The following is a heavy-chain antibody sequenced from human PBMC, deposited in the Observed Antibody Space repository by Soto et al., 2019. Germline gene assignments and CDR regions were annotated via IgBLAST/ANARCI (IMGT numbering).Heavy chain of an antibody. CDR1: GFTYKDAR. J-gene: IGHJ4*02. V-gene: IGHV3-15*01. Sequence: EVPLVESGGGLVTPDVYLRLSCAAYGFTYKDARLSWVHQAQAMLLEWVGRMKRKNDGVTTDYTAPVKGKFTISRDDSKNPRYLQINSLHTGEQAIYLCPTVLSSGHYSFDFWRRGNLVTVSS. CDR3: PTVLSSGHYSFDF. CDR2: MKRKNDGVTT. D-gene: IGHD3-22*01.